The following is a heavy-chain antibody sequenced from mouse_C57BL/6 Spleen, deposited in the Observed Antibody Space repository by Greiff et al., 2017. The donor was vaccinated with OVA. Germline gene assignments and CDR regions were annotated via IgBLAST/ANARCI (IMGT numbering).Heavy chain of an antibody. V-gene: IGHV1-80*01. CDR1: GYAFSSYW. J-gene: IGHJ1*03. Sequence: VQLQQSGAELVKPGASVKISCKASGYAFSSYWMNWVKQRPGKGLEWIGQIYPGDGDTNYNGKFKGKATLTADKSSSTAYMQLSSLTSEDSAVYFCARGGYYGNYYWYFDVWGTGTTVTVSS. CDR3: ARGGYYGNYYWYFDV. D-gene: IGHD2-1*01. CDR2: IYPGDGDT.